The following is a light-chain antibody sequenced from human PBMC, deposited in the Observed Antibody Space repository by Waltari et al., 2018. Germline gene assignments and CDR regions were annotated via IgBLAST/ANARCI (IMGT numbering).Light chain of an antibody. V-gene: IGKV3-20*01. J-gene: IGKJ1*01. CDR1: QSVSRT. CDR3: QHYVTLPVT. CDR2: GAS. Sequence: EIVLTQSPGTLSLSPGDRATLSCRASQSVSRTLAWYQQKPGQAPSLLIYGASIRVTGIPDRFSGSGSGTDFSLTISRLEPEDFAVYYCQHYVTLPVTFGQGTKVEIK.